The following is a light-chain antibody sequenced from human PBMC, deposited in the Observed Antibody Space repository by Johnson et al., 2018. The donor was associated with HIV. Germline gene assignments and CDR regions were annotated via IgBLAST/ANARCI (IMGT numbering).Light chain of an antibody. Sequence: QSVLTQPPSVSAAPGQKVTISCSGSSSNIGNNYVSWYQQLPGPAPKLLIYDNNKRPSGIPDRFSGSQSGTSATLGITGLQTGDEADYYCGTWDSSLSAYVFGTGTKVTVL. CDR2: DNN. CDR1: SSNIGNNY. CDR3: GTWDSSLSAYV. J-gene: IGLJ1*01. V-gene: IGLV1-51*01.